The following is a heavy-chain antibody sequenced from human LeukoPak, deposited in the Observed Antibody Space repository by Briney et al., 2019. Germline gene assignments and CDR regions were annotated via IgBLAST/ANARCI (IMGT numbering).Heavy chain of an antibody. CDR2: INPSGGST. D-gene: IGHD3-9*01. V-gene: IGHV1-46*01. CDR3: ARSIPTYDILTGNIRGGWFDP. CDR1: GYTFTSYY. Sequence: ASVKVSCKASGYTFTSYYMHWVRQAPGQGLEWMGIINPSGGSTSYAQKFQGRVTMARDMSTSTVYMELSSLRSEDTAVYYCARSIPTYDILTGNIRGGWFDPWGQGTLVAVSS. J-gene: IGHJ5*02.